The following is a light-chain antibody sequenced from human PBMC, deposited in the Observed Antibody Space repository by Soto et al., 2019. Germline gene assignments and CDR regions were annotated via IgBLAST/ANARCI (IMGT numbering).Light chain of an antibody. J-gene: IGKJ4*01. CDR3: QQYGSSPVT. V-gene: IGKV3-20*01. Sequence: EVVLTQSPGTLSLSPGERATLSCWASQSVSGSYLAWYQQKPGQAPRLLIYGASTRATGIPYRFSGSGSGTDFTLTIGRLEPEDFAVYYCQQYGSSPVTFGGGTKVEIK. CDR2: GAS. CDR1: QSVSGSY.